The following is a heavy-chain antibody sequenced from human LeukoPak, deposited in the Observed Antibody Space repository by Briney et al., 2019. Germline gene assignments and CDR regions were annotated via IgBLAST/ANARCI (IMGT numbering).Heavy chain of an antibody. Sequence: SETLSLTCTVSGGSISSSSYYWGWIRQPPGKGLEWIGSIYYSGTTYYTPSLKSRVIISLDTSKNQFSLKLSSVTAADTAVYYCARGKRWEPQHWGQGTLVTVSS. V-gene: IGHV4-39*07. CDR1: GGSISSSSYY. D-gene: IGHD1-26*01. J-gene: IGHJ1*01. CDR3: ARGKRWEPQH. CDR2: IYYSGTT.